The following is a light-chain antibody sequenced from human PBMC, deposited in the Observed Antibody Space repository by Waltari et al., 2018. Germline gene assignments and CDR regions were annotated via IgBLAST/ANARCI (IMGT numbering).Light chain of an antibody. CDR3: QQYNSYSPT. Sequence: DIQMTQSPSTLSASVGDTVNITCRASQTITYSLTWYQHKPGKAPKLLIYKASSLDSGVPSRFSGSGYGTEFTLTISNLQPDDFATYYCQQYNSYSPTFGQGTKLEIK. CDR1: QTITYS. V-gene: IGKV1-5*03. J-gene: IGKJ2*01. CDR2: KAS.